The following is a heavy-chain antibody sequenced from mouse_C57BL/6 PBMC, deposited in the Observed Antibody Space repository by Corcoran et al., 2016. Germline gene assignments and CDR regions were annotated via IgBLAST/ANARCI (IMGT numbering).Heavy chain of an antibody. D-gene: IGHD3-2*02. CDR2: ISYDGSN. Sequence: DVQLQESGPGLVKPSQSLSLTCSVTGYSITSGYYWNWIRQFPGNKLEWMGYISYDGSNNYNPSLKNRISITRDTSKNQFFLKLNSVTTEDTATDDGAREGGSSGPFAYWGQGTLVTVSA. V-gene: IGHV3-6*01. CDR3: AREGGSSGPFAY. CDR1: GYSITSGYY. J-gene: IGHJ3*01.